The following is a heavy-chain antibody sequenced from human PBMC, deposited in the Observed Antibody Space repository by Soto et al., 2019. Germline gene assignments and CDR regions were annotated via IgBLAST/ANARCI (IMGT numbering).Heavy chain of an antibody. J-gene: IGHJ4*02. V-gene: IGHV4-34*01. CDR1: GGSFSGYY. CDR3: ARAGIIAAPRGLNY. Sequence: QVQLQQWGAGLLKPSETLSLTCAVYGGSFSGYYWSWIRQPPGKGLEWIGEITHSGSTNYNPSLKSRVTRTVDTSKNHFSVKLSSVTAGDTAVYYCARAGIIAAPRGLNYWGQGTLVTVSS. D-gene: IGHD6-6*01. CDR2: ITHSGST.